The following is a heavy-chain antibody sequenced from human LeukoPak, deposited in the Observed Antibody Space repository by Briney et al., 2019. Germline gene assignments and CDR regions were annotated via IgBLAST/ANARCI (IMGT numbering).Heavy chain of an antibody. V-gene: IGHV3-33*01. Sequence: GRSLRLSCAASGFTFSSYGMRWVRQAPGKGLEWVAVIWYDGSNKYYADSVKGRFTISRDNSKNTLYLQMNSLRAEDTAVYYCAREGSSGYYRNWGQGTLVTVSS. J-gene: IGHJ4*02. CDR2: IWYDGSNK. CDR3: AREGSSGYYRN. D-gene: IGHD3-22*01. CDR1: GFTFSSYG.